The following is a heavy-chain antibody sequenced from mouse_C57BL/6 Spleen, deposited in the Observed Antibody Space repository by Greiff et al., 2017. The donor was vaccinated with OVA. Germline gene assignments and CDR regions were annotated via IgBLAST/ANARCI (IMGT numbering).Heavy chain of an antibody. CDR2: IWSGGST. CDR1: GFSLTSYG. J-gene: IGHJ4*01. D-gene: IGHD2-2*01. CDR3: ARPLGYDPYAMDY. Sequence: QVQLKESGPGLVQPSQSLSITCTVSGFSLTSYGVHWVRQSPGKGLEWLGVIWSGGSTDYNAAFISRLSISKDNSKSQVFFKMNSLQADDTAIYYCARPLGYDPYAMDYWGQGTSVTVSS. V-gene: IGHV2-2*01.